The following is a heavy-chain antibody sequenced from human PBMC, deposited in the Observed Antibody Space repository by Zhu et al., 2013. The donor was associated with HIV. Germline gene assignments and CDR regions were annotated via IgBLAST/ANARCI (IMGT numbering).Heavy chain of an antibody. Sequence: QVQLVQSGAEVKKPGASVKVSCKASGYTFTSYAMHWVRQAPGQRLEWMGWINAGNGNTKYSQKFQGRVTITRDTSASTAYMELSSLRSEDTAVYYCARDQEAGTYYYFDYWGQGTLVTSPQ. CDR2: INAGNGNT. V-gene: IGHV1-3*01. J-gene: IGHJ4*02. CDR1: GYTFTSYA. D-gene: IGHD6-19*01. CDR3: ARDQEAGTYYYFDY.